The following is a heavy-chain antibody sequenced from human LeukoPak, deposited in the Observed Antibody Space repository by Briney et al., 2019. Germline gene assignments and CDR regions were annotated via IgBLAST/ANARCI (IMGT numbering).Heavy chain of an antibody. V-gene: IGHV3-48*01. CDR2: ISSSSSTI. Sequence: GGSLRLSCAASGFTFSSYSMNWVRQAPGKGLEWVSYISSSSSTIYYADSVKGRFTISRDNAKNSLCLQMNSLRAEDTAVYYCARDVETMTLTYWGQGTLVTVSS. D-gene: IGHD4-17*01. J-gene: IGHJ4*02. CDR3: ARDVETMTLTY. CDR1: GFTFSSYS.